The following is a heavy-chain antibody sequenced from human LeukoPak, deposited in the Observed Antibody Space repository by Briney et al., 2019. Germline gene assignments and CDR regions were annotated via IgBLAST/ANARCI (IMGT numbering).Heavy chain of an antibody. V-gene: IGHV3-7*01. CDR3: ARRYFDY. D-gene: IGHD2-15*01. CDR1: GFTLSSYW. CDR2: IKQDGSEK. Sequence: PGGSLRLSCAASGFTLSSYWMSWVRQAPGKGLEWVANIKQDGSEKYYVDSVKGRFTISRDNAKNSLYLQMNSLRAEDTAVYYCARRYFDYSGQGTLVNVSS. J-gene: IGHJ4*02.